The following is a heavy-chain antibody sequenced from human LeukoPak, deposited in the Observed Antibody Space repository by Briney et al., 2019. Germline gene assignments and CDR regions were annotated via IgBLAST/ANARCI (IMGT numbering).Heavy chain of an antibody. CDR3: AKSTRAVMAMMDV. V-gene: IGHV3-21*01. D-gene: IGHD3-16*01. CDR2: ISSRSTYI. CDR1: GFTFSSYS. Sequence: GGSLRLSCAASGFTFSSYSMNWVRQAPGKGLEWVSSISSRSTYIYHADSVKGRFTISRDNAKNSLFLQMNSLRAEDTAVYFCAKSTRAVMAMMDVWGKGTTVTASS. J-gene: IGHJ6*04.